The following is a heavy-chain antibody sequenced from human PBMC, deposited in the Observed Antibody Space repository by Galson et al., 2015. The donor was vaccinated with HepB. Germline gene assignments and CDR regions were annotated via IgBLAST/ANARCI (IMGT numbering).Heavy chain of an antibody. CDR3: ARGLGATMSNWFDP. Sequence: TLSLTCAVYGGSFSGYYWSWIRQPPGKGLEWIGEINHSGSTNYNPSLKSRVTISVDTSKNQFSLKLSSVTAADTAVYYCARGLGATMSNWFDPWGQGTLVTVSS. V-gene: IGHV4-34*01. CDR1: GGSFSGYY. D-gene: IGHD5-12*01. CDR2: INHSGST. J-gene: IGHJ5*02.